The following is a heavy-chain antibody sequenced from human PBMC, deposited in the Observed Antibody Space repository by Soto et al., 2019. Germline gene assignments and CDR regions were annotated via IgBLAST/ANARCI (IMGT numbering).Heavy chain of an antibody. D-gene: IGHD3-16*01. CDR3: ARGHLYDYIWGTNYYYYYMDV. V-gene: IGHV4-34*01. Sequence: SETLSLTCAVYGGSFSGYYWSWIRQPPGKGLEWIGEINHSGSTNYNPSLKSRVTISVDTFRNQFSLKLSSVTAADTAVYYCARGHLYDYIWGTNYYYYYMDVWGKGTTVTVSS. CDR2: INHSGST. CDR1: GGSFSGYY. J-gene: IGHJ6*03.